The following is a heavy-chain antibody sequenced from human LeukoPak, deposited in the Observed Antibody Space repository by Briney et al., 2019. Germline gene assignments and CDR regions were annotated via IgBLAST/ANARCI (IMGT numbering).Heavy chain of an antibody. CDR3: ARESSGYSYGVLSYYFDY. D-gene: IGHD5-18*01. J-gene: IGHJ4*02. Sequence: GASVKVSCKASGGTFSSYAISWVRQAPGQGLEWMGGIIPIFGTANYAQKFQGRVTITADESTSTAYMELSRLRSEDTAVYYCARESSGYSYGVLSYYFDYWGQGTLVTVSS. CDR2: IIPIFGTA. CDR1: GGTFSSYA. V-gene: IGHV1-69*13.